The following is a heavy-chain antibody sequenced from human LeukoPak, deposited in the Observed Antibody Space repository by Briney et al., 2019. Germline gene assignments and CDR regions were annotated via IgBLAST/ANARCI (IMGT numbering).Heavy chain of an antibody. CDR2: IQYDGSNE. D-gene: IGHD6-13*01. CDR3: AKRAIGAAALPDAFDI. CDR1: GFTFSRYD. Sequence: GGSLRLSCAASGFTFSRYDMHWVRQAPGKGLEWVAFIQYDGSNEYYADSVKGRFTVSRDNSKYTVYLQMNSLRAEDTAVYYCAKRAIGAAALPDAFDIWGQGTMVTVSS. J-gene: IGHJ3*02. V-gene: IGHV3-30*02.